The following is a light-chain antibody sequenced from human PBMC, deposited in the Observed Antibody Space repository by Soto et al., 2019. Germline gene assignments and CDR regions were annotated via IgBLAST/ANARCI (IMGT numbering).Light chain of an antibody. J-gene: IGKJ4*01. Sequence: DIQMTQSPSTVSASVGDRVTITCRASQGITTWLAWYQQKPGQAPRLLIYAASSLQSGIPSRFSGSGSGTDFTLTISRLQTEDFEIYYCQQTDNFPRSFGGGTTVEIK. CDR2: AAS. V-gene: IGKV1-12*01. CDR1: QGITTW. CDR3: QQTDNFPRS.